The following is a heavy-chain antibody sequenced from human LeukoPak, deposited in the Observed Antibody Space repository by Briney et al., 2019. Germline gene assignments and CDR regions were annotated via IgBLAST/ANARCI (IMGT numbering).Heavy chain of an antibody. CDR3: ARGSRGYSYG. V-gene: IGHV4-61*01. CDR1: GASVSSGSYY. CDR2: IYYSGST. J-gene: IGHJ4*02. D-gene: IGHD5-18*01. Sequence: SETLSLTCTVSGASVSSGSYYWSWIRQPPGKGLEWIGYIYYSGSTNYNPSLKSRVTISVDTSKNQFSLKLSSVTAADTAVYYCARGSRGYSYGWGQGTLVIISS.